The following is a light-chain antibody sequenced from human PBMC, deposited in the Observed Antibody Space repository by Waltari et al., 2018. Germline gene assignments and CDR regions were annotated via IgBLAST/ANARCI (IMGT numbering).Light chain of an antibody. V-gene: IGKV1D-12*01. CDR3: QETNTFPIT. J-gene: IGKJ5*01. Sequence: DIQMTQSPSSVSASVGDTVTITCRASQDISNQLTWYQQKPGKAPKFLIYDASTLESGVPSRFRGSGAWTDFTLTVRSLQPEDFATYYCQETNTFPITFGQGTRLEIK. CDR2: DAS. CDR1: QDISNQ.